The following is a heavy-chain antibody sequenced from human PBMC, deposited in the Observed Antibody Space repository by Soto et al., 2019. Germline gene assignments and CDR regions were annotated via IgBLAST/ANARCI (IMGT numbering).Heavy chain of an antibody. Sequence: GGSLRLSCAASGFTFSSYWMHWVRQAPGKWLVWVSRINSDGSSTSYADSVKGRFTISRDNAKNTLYLQMNSLRAADTAVYYCARVPPGYYDSSGYCLDYWGQGTLVTV. J-gene: IGHJ4*02. CDR2: INSDGSST. CDR1: GFTFSSYW. V-gene: IGHV3-74*01. CDR3: ARVPPGYYDSSGYCLDY. D-gene: IGHD3-22*01.